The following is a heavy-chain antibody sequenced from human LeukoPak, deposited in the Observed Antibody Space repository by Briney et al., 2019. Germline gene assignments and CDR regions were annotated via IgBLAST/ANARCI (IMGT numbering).Heavy chain of an antibody. J-gene: IGHJ4*02. CDR1: GYTFTSYD. CDR2: MNPNSGNT. D-gene: IGHD6-13*01. CDR3: ARVSGGSWYVAFHPGYFDY. Sequence: GASVKVSCKASGYTFTSYDINWVRQATGQGLEWMGWMNPNSGNTGYAQKFQGRVTMTRNTSISTAYLELSSLRSEDTAVYYCARVSGGSWYVAFHPGYFDYWGQGTLVTVSS. V-gene: IGHV1-8*01.